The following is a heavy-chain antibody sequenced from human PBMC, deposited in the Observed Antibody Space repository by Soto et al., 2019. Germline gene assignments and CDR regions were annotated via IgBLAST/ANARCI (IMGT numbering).Heavy chain of an antibody. CDR2: IDHIGTT. Sequence: QVQLQQWGAGLLKPSETLSLTCAVYGGAFSDYYWSWIRQPPGKGLEWIGEIDHIGTTSYNPSLKSRVTISADMSKKQFSLPLTSVTAADTALYYCARDRNLRIWGQGTLVAVSS. CDR3: ARDRNLRI. D-gene: IGHD1-7*01. CDR1: GGAFSDYY. J-gene: IGHJ4*02. V-gene: IGHV4-34*01.